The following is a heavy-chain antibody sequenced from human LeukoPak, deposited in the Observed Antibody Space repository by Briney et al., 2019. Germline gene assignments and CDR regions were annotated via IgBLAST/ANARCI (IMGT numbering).Heavy chain of an antibody. CDR2: INPSAGST. Sequence: SVKVSCKASGYTFTSDYLHWVRQAPGQGLEWMGIINPSAGSTRYAQKFQGRVTMTRDTSTSTVYMELSSLRSEDTAVYYCARDLGGDYFDFWGQGTLVTVSS. V-gene: IGHV1-46*01. CDR1: GYTFTSDY. D-gene: IGHD4-17*01. J-gene: IGHJ4*02. CDR3: ARDLGGDYFDF.